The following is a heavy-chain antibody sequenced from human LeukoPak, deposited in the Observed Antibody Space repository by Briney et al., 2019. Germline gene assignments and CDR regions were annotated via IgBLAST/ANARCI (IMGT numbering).Heavy chain of an antibody. J-gene: IGHJ1*01. CDR3: AKEDVVVITIRYFQH. CDR2: ISYDGSNK. CDR1: GFTFSSYC. Sequence: GGSLRLSCAASGFTFSSYCMHRVRQAPGKGLEWVAVISYDGSNKYYADSVKGRFTISRDNSKNTLYLQMNSLRTEDTAIYYCAKEDVVVITIRYFQHWGQGTLVTVSS. D-gene: IGHD3-22*01. V-gene: IGHV3-30*18.